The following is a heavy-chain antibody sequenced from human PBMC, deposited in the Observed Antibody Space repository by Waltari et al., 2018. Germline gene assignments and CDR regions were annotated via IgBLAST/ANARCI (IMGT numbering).Heavy chain of an antibody. V-gene: IGHV3-7*01. CDR1: GFTFSSSW. Sequence: EVQLVESGGDLVQPGGSLRLSCAASGFTFSSSWMSWVRQAPGKGLELMANIKQDGSDRNYVDSVKGRFTISRDNAKNSLFLQMNSLRADDTAIYYCARGSGWGSGSEWWGQGTLVSVSS. D-gene: IGHD2-21*01. J-gene: IGHJ4*02. CDR3: ARGSGWGSGSEW. CDR2: IKQDGSDR.